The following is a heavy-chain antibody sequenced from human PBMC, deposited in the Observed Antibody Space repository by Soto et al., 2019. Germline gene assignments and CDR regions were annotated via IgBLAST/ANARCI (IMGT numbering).Heavy chain of an antibody. V-gene: IGHV3-48*02. J-gene: IGHJ4*02. Sequence: GGSLRLSCAASGFTFSSYAMSWVRQAPGKGLEWISYIDTSSTKIYYADSVKGRFTISRDNAKNSLYLEMNSLRDEDTAVYYCASHYDMWSGYLSPVDYWGQGTLVTVSS. CDR1: GFTFSSYA. CDR2: IDTSSTKI. D-gene: IGHD3-3*01. CDR3: ASHYDMWSGYLSPVDY.